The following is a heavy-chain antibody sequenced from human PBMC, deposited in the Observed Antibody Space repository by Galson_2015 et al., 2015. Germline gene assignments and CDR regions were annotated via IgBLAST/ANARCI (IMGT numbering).Heavy chain of an antibody. CDR3: ARGRRGYFDL. CDR1: GFTLSSYD. Sequence: SLRLSCAASGFTLSSYDMHWVRLATGKGLEWVSAIGTAGDTYYPGSVKGRFTISRENAKNSLYLQMNSLRAGDTAVYYCARGRRGYFDLWGRGTLVTVSS. J-gene: IGHJ2*01. CDR2: IGTAGDT. V-gene: IGHV3-13*01.